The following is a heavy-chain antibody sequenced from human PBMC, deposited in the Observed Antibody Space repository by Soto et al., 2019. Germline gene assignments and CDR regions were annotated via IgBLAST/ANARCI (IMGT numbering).Heavy chain of an antibody. J-gene: IGHJ4*02. Sequence: PGGSLRLSCAASGFTFSSYWMGWVRQAPGKGLEWVANIKQDGSEKYYVDSVNGRFTTSRDNAKNSLYLQVNSLRVEDTAVYYCAREKRANGYFDYWGQGTLVTVSS. CDR1: GFTFSSYW. CDR3: AREKRANGYFDY. D-gene: IGHD6-25*01. CDR2: IKQDGSEK. V-gene: IGHV3-7*01.